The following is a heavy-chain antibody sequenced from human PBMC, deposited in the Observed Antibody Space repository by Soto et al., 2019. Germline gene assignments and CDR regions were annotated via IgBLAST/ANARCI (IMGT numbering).Heavy chain of an antibody. D-gene: IGHD5-12*01. Sequence: PGGSLRLSCAASGFTFSSYGMHWVRQAPGKGLEWVAVISYDGSNKYYADSVKGRFTISRDNSKNTLYLQMNSLRAEDTAVYYCAPSQGGYDPHFDYWGQGTLVTVSS. CDR2: ISYDGSNK. CDR3: APSQGGYDPHFDY. J-gene: IGHJ4*02. CDR1: GFTFSSYG. V-gene: IGHV3-30*03.